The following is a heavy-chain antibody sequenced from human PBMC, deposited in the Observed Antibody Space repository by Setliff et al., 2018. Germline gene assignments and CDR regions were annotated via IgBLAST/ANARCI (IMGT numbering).Heavy chain of an antibody. CDR2: TYPGGAT. Sequence: GGSLRLSCAASGFTVTNTYMSWVRQAPGRGLEWVSVTYPGGATHYADSVKGRFTISRDNAKKSLYLQMNSLRAEDTAVYYCAKDSSGWPHSLISYFQHWGQGTLVTVSS. CDR1: GFTVTNTY. V-gene: IGHV3-53*01. J-gene: IGHJ1*01. CDR3: AKDSSGWPHSLISYFQH. D-gene: IGHD6-19*01.